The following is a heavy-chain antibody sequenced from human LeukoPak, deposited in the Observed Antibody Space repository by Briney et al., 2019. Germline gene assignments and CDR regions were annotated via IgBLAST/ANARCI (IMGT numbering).Heavy chain of an antibody. J-gene: IGHJ4*02. V-gene: IGHV3-23*01. CDR1: GFTFSSYA. D-gene: IGHD3-22*01. Sequence: GGSLRLSCAASGFTFSSYAMSWVRQAPGKGLQWVSAISGSGGSTYYADSVKGRFTISRDNSKNTLYLQMNSLRAEDTAVYYCAKDTNTMIVVGLFDYWGQGTLVTVSS. CDR3: AKDTNTMIVVGLFDY. CDR2: ISGSGGST.